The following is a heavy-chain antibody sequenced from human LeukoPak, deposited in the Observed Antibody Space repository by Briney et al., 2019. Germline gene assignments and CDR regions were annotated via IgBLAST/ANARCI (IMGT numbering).Heavy chain of an antibody. CDR1: GFTFSSYG. CDR2: IRYDGSNK. J-gene: IGHJ4*02. D-gene: IGHD3-22*01. V-gene: IGHV3-30*02. CDR3: GRGRPYYYDSSGTYFDY. Sequence: GGSLRLSCAASGFTFSSYGMHWVRQAPGKGLEWVAFIRYDGSNKYYADSVKGRFTISRDNSKNTLYLQMNSLRAEDTAVYYCGRGRPYYYDSSGTYFDYWGQGTLVTVSS.